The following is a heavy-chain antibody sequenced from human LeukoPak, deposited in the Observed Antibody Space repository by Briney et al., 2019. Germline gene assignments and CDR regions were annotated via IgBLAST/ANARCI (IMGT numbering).Heavy chain of an antibody. J-gene: IGHJ4*02. CDR2: IYYSGST. CDR3: ALVGATSFVFDY. V-gene: IGHV4-30-4*08. CDR1: GGSISSGDYY. Sequence: SETLSLTCTVSGGSISSGDYYWSWIRQPPGKGLEWIGYIYYSGSTYYNPSLNSRVTISVDTSKNQFSLKLSSVTAADTAVYYCALVGATSFVFDYWGQGTLVTVSS. D-gene: IGHD1-26*01.